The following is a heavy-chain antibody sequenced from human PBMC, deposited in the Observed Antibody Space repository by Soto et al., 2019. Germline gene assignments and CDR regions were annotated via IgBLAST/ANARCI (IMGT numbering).Heavy chain of an antibody. Sequence: PSETLSLTCTVSGGSISSVGYYWSWIRQHPGKGLEWIGYIYYSGSTYYNPSLKSRVTISVDTPKNQFSLKLSSVTAADTAVYYCARGKGYYDISGYYYSPYYIDCWCQGILVTVFS. CDR2: IYYSGST. CDR1: GGSISSVGYY. D-gene: IGHD3-22*01. J-gene: IGHJ4*02. CDR3: ARGKGYYDISGYYYSPYYIDC. V-gene: IGHV4-30-4*08.